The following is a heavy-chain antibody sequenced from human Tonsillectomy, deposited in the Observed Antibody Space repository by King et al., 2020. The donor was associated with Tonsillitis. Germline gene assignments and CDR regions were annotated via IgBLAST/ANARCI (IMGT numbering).Heavy chain of an antibody. CDR2: IKQDGSEK. D-gene: IGHD1-1*01. J-gene: IGHJ4*02. CDR3: ARDGTTGDFDY. CDR1: GFTFNNYW. V-gene: IGHV3-7*03. Sequence: QLVQSGGGLVQPGGSLRLSCAASGFTFNNYWMNWVRQAPGKGLEWVANIKQDGSEKYYLDSVKGRFTISRDNSKNSLYLQMNSLRAEDTAVYYCARDGTTGDFDYWGQGTLVTVSS.